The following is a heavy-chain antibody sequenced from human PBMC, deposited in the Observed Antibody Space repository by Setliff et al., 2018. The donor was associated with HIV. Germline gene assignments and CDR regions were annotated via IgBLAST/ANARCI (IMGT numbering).Heavy chain of an antibody. D-gene: IGHD5-18*01. Sequence: PGESLRLSCAASKFTFSNFPMNWVRQAPGKGLEWVSAISGTGDNTYYAGSVRGRFTVSRDNSKNTLYLQMNSLRAEDTALYYCATPATMWLQIWAPFDHWGQGTQVTVSS. J-gene: IGHJ4*02. CDR2: ISGTGDNT. CDR1: KFTFSNFP. V-gene: IGHV3-23*01. CDR3: ATPATMWLQIWAPFDH.